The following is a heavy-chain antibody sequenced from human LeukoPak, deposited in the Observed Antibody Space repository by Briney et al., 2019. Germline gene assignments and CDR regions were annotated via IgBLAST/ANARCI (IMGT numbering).Heavy chain of an antibody. CDR2: ISSSSSYI. D-gene: IGHD3-16*01. J-gene: IGHJ4*02. CDR1: GFTFSSYS. Sequence: GKSLRLSCAASGFTFSSYSMNWVRQAPGKGLEWVSSISSSSSYIYYADSVKGRFTISRDSAKNSLFLQMNSLRAEDTAVYYCARDGVGRVPEMSAPDYWGQGTLVTVSS. CDR3: ARDGVGRVPEMSAPDY. V-gene: IGHV3-21*01.